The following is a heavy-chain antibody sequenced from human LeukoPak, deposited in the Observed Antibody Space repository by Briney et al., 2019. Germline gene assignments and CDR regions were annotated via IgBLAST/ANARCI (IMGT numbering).Heavy chain of an antibody. CDR3: TTYLGVMDLSCFEY. Sequence: PGGSLRLSCTASGFTFGDYAMSWVRQAPGKGLEWVGFIRSKAYGGTTEYAASVKGRFTISRDDSKSIAYLQMNSLKTEDTAVYYCTTYLGVMDLSCFEYWGQGTLVTVPS. D-gene: IGHD3-10*01. J-gene: IGHJ4*02. CDR2: IRSKAYGGTT. V-gene: IGHV3-49*04. CDR1: GFTFGDYA.